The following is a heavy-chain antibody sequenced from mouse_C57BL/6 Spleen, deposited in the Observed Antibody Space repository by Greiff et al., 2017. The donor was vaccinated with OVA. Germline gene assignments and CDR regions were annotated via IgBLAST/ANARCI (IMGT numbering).Heavy chain of an antibody. CDR1: GYTFTRHW. D-gene: IGHD2-2*01. CDR2: IFPGSGST. J-gene: IGHJ4*01. V-gene: IGHV1-56*01. CDR3: AGVTTFD. Sequence: QLQQSGPELVRPGASVKISCKAPGYTFTRHWMQWVRQRPGQGLEWIGEIFPGSGSTYYNEKFKGKATLTVDTSSSTAYMQLSSLTSEDSAVYFCAGVTTFDWGQGTSVTVSS.